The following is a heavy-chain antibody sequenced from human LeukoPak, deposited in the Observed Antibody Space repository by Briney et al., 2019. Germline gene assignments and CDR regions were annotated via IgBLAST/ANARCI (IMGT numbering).Heavy chain of an antibody. Sequence: GGSLRLSCAASGFTFSSYAMSWVRQAPGKGLEWVSAISGSGGSTYYADSVKGRFTISRDNSKNTLYLQMNSLRAEDTAVYYCAKGYSSSLYYYYMDVWGKGTTVTVSS. D-gene: IGHD6-6*01. CDR1: GFTFSSYA. V-gene: IGHV3-23*01. J-gene: IGHJ6*03. CDR2: ISGSGGST. CDR3: AKGYSSSLYYYYMDV.